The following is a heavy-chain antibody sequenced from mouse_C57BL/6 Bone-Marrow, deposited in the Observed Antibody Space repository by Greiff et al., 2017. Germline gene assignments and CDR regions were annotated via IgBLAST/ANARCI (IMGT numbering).Heavy chain of an antibody. Sequence: QVQLQQPGAELVKPGASVKMSCKASGFNFKSYWINWVKQRPGQGLEWIGDIYPGSGSTNYKEKFKSKATLTVDTSSSTAYMQLSILTSEYSAVYYCARTGDGNNLFACWGQGTLVTVAA. CDR2: IYPGSGST. D-gene: IGHD2-1*01. V-gene: IGHV1-55*01. CDR1: GFNFKSYW. J-gene: IGHJ3*01. CDR3: ARTGDGNNLFAC.